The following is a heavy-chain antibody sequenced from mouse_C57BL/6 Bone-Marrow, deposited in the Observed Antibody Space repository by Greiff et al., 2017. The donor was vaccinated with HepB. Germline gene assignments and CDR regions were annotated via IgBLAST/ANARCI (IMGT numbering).Heavy chain of an antibody. CDR3: TREGIYYSGSSSSY. Sequence: EVQLQQSGTVLARPGASVKMSCKTSGYTFTSYWMHWVKQRPGQGLEWIGAIYPGNSDTSYNQKFKGKATLTAVPSASTAYMELSSLTNEDSAVYYCTREGIYYSGSSSSYWGQGTTLTVSS. J-gene: IGHJ2*01. V-gene: IGHV1-5*01. D-gene: IGHD1-1*01. CDR2: IYPGNSDT. CDR1: GYTFTSYW.